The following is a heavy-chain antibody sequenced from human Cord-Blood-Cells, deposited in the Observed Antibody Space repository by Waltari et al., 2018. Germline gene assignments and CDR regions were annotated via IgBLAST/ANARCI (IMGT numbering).Heavy chain of an antibody. CDR1: GGSLSGYY. D-gene: IGHD5-12*01. CDR2: INHSGST. Sequence: QVQLQQWGAGLLKPSETLSPTCAVYGGSLSGYYWSWIRQPPGKGLEWSGEINHSGSTNYNPSLNSRVTISVDTSKNQFSLKLSSVTAADTAVYYCARVRGYSGYDFFDYWGQGTLVTVSS. CDR3: ARVRGYSGYDFFDY. V-gene: IGHV4-34*01. J-gene: IGHJ4*02.